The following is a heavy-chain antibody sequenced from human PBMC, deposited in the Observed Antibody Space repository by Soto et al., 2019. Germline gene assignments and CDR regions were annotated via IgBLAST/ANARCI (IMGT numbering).Heavy chain of an antibody. Sequence: ASVKVSCKASGYTFFTYDISWVRQAPGQGLEWMGWISTYSGDTKYAQKFQGRVTITTDTSTTTAYLELRSLRSDDTAVYYCARHHGPTTSENWFDPWGQGTLVTVSS. CDR2: ISTYSGDT. CDR3: ARHHGPTTSENWFDP. V-gene: IGHV1-18*01. CDR1: GYTFFTYD. J-gene: IGHJ5*02. D-gene: IGHD5-12*01.